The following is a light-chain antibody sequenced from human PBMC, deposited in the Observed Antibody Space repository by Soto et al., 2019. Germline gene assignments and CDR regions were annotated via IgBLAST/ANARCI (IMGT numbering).Light chain of an antibody. CDR3: QQYNNWPGWT. Sequence: IVMTQNPATLSVSPGERATLSCRTSQSVSSHVAWYQQKPGQAPRLLIHGASTRATAIPARFSGSGSGTEFTLTIISLQSEDLAVYHCQQYNNWPGWTFGQRSMV. V-gene: IGKV3-15*01. J-gene: IGKJ1*01. CDR1: QSVSSH. CDR2: GAS.